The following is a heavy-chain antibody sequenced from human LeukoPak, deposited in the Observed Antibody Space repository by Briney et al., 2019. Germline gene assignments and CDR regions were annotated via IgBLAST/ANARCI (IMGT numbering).Heavy chain of an antibody. V-gene: IGHV3-33*01. Sequence: GRSLRLSCAASGFTFSSYGMHWVRQAPGKGLESVAVIWYDGSNKYYADSVKGRFTISRDNSKNTLYLQMNSLRAEDTAVYYCARALGDGYNAPFDYWGQGTLVTVSS. D-gene: IGHD5-24*01. CDR1: GFTFSSYG. CDR3: ARALGDGYNAPFDY. J-gene: IGHJ4*02. CDR2: IWYDGSNK.